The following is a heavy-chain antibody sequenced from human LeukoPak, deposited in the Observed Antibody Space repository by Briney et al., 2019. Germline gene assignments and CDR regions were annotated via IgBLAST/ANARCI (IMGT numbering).Heavy chain of an antibody. V-gene: IGHV3-7*01. CDR2: IKEDGSEK. Sequence: PGGSLRLPCAASGFSFSFYWMSWVRQAPGKGLEWVANIKEDGSEKYYVDSVKGRFTISRDNAKNSLYLQVISLRAEDTAVYYCARGGGNSDYWGQGTLVTVSS. CDR1: GFSFSFYW. CDR3: ARGGGNSDY. J-gene: IGHJ4*02. D-gene: IGHD1-26*01.